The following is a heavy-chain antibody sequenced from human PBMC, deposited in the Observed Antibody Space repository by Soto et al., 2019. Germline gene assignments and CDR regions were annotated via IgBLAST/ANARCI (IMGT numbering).Heavy chain of an antibody. CDR1: GFTFSSYA. D-gene: IGHD2-15*01. J-gene: IGHJ4*02. V-gene: IGHV3-23*01. CDR2: ISGSGGST. CDR3: AKDLGIVVVVAAGFFDY. Sequence: GGSLRLSCAASGFTFSSYAISWVRQAPGKGLEWVSAISGSGGSTYYADSVKGRLPISRDNSRNTRYLQMNSLMAEDTAVYYCAKDLGIVVVVAAGFFDYWGQGTLVTVSS.